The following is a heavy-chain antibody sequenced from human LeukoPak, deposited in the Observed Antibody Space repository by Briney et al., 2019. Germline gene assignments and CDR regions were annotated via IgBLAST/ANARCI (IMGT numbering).Heavy chain of an antibody. CDR1: GYTFTSYG. CDR2: MNPNNGNT. V-gene: IGHV1-8*01. J-gene: IGHJ6*03. Sequence: ASVKVSCKASGYTFTSYGINWVRQAPGQGLEWMASMNPNNGNTAYARRFQGRVTMTRDTSIGTAYLELSDLRSEDTAVYYCARLHWESGGIYFYYYMDVWGKGTTVTVSS. CDR3: ARLHWESGGIYFYYYMDV. D-gene: IGHD3-16*01.